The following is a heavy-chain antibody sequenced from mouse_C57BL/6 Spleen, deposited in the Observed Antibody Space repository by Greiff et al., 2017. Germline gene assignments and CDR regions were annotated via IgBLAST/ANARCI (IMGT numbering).Heavy chain of an antibody. J-gene: IGHJ2*01. V-gene: IGHV5-9-1*02. Sequence: EVKLVESGEGLVKPGGSLKLSCAASGFTFSSYAMSWVRQTPEKRLEWVAYISSGGDYIYYADTVKGRFTISRENARNTLYLQMSSLKSEDTAMYYCTRDGGYGSSFFDYWGQGTTLTVSS. CDR3: TRDGGYGSSFFDY. D-gene: IGHD1-1*01. CDR2: ISSGGDYI. CDR1: GFTFSSYA.